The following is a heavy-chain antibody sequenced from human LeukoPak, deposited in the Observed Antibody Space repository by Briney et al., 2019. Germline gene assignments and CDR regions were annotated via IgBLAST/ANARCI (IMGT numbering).Heavy chain of an antibody. J-gene: IGHJ6*03. CDR3: ARVPNYYGSGYYYYMDV. Sequence: SETLSLTCTVSGGSISSGDYYWSWIRQPPGKGLEWIGYIYYSGSTYYNPSLKSRVTISVDTSKNQFSLELSSVTAADTAVYYCARVPNYYGSGYYYYMDVWGKGTTVTVSS. D-gene: IGHD3-10*01. V-gene: IGHV4-30-4*08. CDR2: IYYSGST. CDR1: GGSISSGDYY.